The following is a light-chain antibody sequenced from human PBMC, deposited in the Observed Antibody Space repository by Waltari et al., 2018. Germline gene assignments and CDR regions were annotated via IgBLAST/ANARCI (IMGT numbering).Light chain of an antibody. V-gene: IGLV2-14*01. Sequence: QSALTQPTSVSGSLGQSITISCTGTSSNVGHYNYVSWYQHHPDNAPKLIIYEVTNRPSGVSTPFSGSKSGNTASLTISGLQAEDEAFYYCSSYTISSAIFIFGGGTKVTV. CDR1: SSNVGHYNY. CDR3: SSYTISSAIFI. J-gene: IGLJ2*01. CDR2: EVT.